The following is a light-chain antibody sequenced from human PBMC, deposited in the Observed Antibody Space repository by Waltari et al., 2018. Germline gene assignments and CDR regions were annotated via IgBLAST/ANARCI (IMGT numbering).Light chain of an antibody. CDR3: SSYISSSTLEV. CDR2: DVS. J-gene: IGLJ3*02. V-gene: IGLV2-14*03. Sequence: QSALTQPASVSGSPGQSITISCTGTSSDVGGYNYVSWYQQHPGKAPKLMIFDVSNLPSGVSNRVSGAKSGNTASLTISGLQAEDEADYYCSSYISSSTLEVFGGGTRLTVL. CDR1: SSDVGGYNY.